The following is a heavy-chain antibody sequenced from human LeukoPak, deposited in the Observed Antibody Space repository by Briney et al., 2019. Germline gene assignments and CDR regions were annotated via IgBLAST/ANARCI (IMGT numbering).Heavy chain of an antibody. V-gene: IGHV1-69*05. CDR2: IIPIFGTA. J-gene: IGHJ6*03. CDR1: GGTFSSYV. Sequence: ASVKVSRKASGGTFSSYVISWVRQAPGQGLEWMGGIIPIFGTANYAQKFQGRVTITTDESTSTAYMELSSLRSEDTAVYYCARSPRYCSSTSCYSPPATPYYYYMDVWGKGTTVTVSS. CDR3: ARSPRYCSSTSCYSPPATPYYYYMDV. D-gene: IGHD2-2*01.